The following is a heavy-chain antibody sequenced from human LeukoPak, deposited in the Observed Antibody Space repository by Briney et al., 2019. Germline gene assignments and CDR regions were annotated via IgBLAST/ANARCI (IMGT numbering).Heavy chain of an antibody. D-gene: IGHD3-10*01. J-gene: IGHJ4*02. CDR2: IYYSGST. V-gene: IGHV4-39*01. CDR1: GGSISSSSYY. Sequence: SETLSLTCTVSGGSISSSSYYWGWIRQPPGEGVEWIGTIYYSGSTYYNPSLKSRVTISVDTSKNQFSLKLSSVTAADTAVYYCARQYYYGSGSYSYWGQGTLVTVSS. CDR3: ARQYYYGSGSYSY.